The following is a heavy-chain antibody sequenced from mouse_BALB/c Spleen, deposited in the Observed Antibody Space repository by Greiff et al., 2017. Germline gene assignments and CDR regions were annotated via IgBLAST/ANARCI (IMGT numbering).Heavy chain of an antibody. J-gene: IGHJ2*01. V-gene: IGHV3-2*02. Sequence: EVKLQESGPGLVKPSQSLSLTCTVTGYSITSDYAWNWIRQFPGNKLEWMGYISYSGSTSYNPSLKSRISITRDTSKNQFFLQLNSVTTEDTATYYCARGELGRDYWGQGTTLTVSS. CDR2: ISYSGST. CDR1: GYSITSDYA. CDR3: ARGELGRDY. D-gene: IGHD4-1*01.